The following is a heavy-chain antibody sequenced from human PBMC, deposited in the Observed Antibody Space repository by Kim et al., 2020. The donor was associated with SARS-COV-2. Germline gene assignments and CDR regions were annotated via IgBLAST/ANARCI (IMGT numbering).Heavy chain of an antibody. J-gene: IGHJ5*02. CDR3: ARDPTSVYYYGSGTGSSFDP. V-gene: IGHV3-48*03. Sequence: GGSLRLSCAASGFTFSSYEMNWVRQAPGKGLEWVSYISSSGSTIYYADSVKGRFTISRDNAKNSLYLQMNSLRAEDTAVYYCARDPTSVYYYGSGTGSSFDPWGQGTLVTVSS. CDR1: GFTFSSYE. D-gene: IGHD3-10*01. CDR2: ISSSGSTI.